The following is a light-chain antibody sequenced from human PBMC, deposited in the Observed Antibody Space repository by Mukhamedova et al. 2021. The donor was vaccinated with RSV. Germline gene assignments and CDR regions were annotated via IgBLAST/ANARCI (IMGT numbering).Light chain of an antibody. V-gene: IGLV2-14*04. CDR1: SSDVGGYNY. CDR3: SSYTSSSTAV. J-gene: IGLJ2*01. Sequence: ITISCTGTSSDVGGYNYVSWYQQHPGKAPKLMIYDVSKRPSGVSNRFSGSKSGNTASLTISGLQAEDEADYYCSSYTSSSTAVF. CDR2: DVS.